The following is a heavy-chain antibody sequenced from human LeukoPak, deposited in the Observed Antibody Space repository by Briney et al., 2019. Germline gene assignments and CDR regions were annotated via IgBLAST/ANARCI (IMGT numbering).Heavy chain of an antibody. CDR2: FDPEDGET. D-gene: IGHD4-17*01. CDR1: GYTLTELS. CDR3: ATADYGDYLDP. V-gene: IGHV1-24*01. Sequence: ASLNVSCKVSGYTLTELSMHWVRQAPGKGLEWMGGFDPEDGETIYAKKFQGRVTMTEDTSTDTAYMELSSLRSEDTAVYYCATADYGDYLDPWGQGTLVTVSS. J-gene: IGHJ5*02.